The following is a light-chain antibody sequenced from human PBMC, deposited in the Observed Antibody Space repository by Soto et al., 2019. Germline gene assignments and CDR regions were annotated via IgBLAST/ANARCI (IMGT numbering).Light chain of an antibody. V-gene: IGKV1-9*01. CDR1: QGIINY. J-gene: IGKJ3*01. Sequence: IQYTHCPSSLTASMGDRVTITCRASQGIINYLAWYQQKPGKAPKLLIYGASTLQGGVPSRFSGSGSGTDFTLTVSSLQPEDLATYYCQQLFMYPPTFGPGTKVDIK. CDR3: QQLFMYPPT. CDR2: GAS.